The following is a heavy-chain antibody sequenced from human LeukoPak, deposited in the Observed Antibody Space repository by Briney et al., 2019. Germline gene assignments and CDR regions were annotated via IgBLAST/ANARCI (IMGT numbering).Heavy chain of an antibody. J-gene: IGHJ4*02. D-gene: IGHD1-26*01. Sequence: ASVKVSCKASGYTFTGYYIHWVRQAPGQGLEWMGWIDPNSGGTHYAQKFQDRVTMTRDTSISTAYMELSRLRSDDTAVYYCAREELTSGSSSEALDYWGRGTLVTVSS. CDR3: AREELTSGSSSEALDY. V-gene: IGHV1-2*02. CDR1: GYTFTGYY. CDR2: IDPNSGGT.